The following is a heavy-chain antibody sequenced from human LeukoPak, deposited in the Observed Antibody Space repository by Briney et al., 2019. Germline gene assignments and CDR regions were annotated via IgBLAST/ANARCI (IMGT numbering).Heavy chain of an antibody. J-gene: IGHJ4*02. CDR2: TNTNTGDP. CDR3: ARSYYFDSSAYYLFDY. V-gene: IGHV7-4-1*02. Sequence: ASVKVSCKASGYTFTSYAVNWVRQAPGQGLEWMGWTNTNTGDPTYAQGFTGRFVFSLDTSVSTAYLQISSLKAEDTAVYYCARSYYFDSSAYYLFDYWGQGTLVTVSS. D-gene: IGHD3-22*01. CDR1: GYTFTSYA.